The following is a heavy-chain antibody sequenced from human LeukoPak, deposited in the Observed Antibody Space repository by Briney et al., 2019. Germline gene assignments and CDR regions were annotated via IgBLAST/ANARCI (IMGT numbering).Heavy chain of an antibody. Sequence: GGSLRLSCAASGFTFSSYSMNWVRQAPGKGLEWVSYISSSSSTIYYADSVKGRFTISRDNAKNSLYLQMNSLRAEDTAVYYCARVSWAYYYYMDVWGKGTTVTVSS. CDR3: ARVSWAYYYYMDV. CDR1: GFTFSSYS. J-gene: IGHJ6*03. V-gene: IGHV3-48*01. CDR2: ISSSSSTI.